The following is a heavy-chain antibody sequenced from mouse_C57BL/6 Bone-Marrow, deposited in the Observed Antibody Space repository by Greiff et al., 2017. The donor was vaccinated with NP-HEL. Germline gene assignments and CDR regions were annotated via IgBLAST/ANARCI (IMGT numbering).Heavy chain of an antibody. V-gene: IGHV1-19*01. CDR1: GYTFTDYY. CDR2: INPYNGGT. J-gene: IGHJ3*01. CDR3: ARDDGYYVAY. Sequence: EVKLMESGPVLVKPGASVKMSCKASGYTFTDYYMNWVKQSHGKSLEWIGVINPYNGGTSSNQKFKGKATLTVDKSSSTAYMELNSLTSEDSAVYYCARDDGYYVAYWGQGTLVTVSA. D-gene: IGHD2-3*01.